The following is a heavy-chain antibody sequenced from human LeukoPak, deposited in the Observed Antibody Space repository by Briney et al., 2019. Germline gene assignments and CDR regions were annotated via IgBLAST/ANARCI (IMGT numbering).Heavy chain of an antibody. CDR3: ARETVAGTFDF. Sequence: GGSLRLSCVSSGFTFTDYYMSWIRHAPGKGLEWVSDIGSSASIESYGDSVRGRFIVSRDNSNNSLFLQMNSLRAEDTSVYYCARETVAGTFDFWGQGTLVTVSS. CDR1: GFTFTDYY. V-gene: IGHV3-11*01. D-gene: IGHD6-19*01. J-gene: IGHJ4*02. CDR2: IGSSASIE.